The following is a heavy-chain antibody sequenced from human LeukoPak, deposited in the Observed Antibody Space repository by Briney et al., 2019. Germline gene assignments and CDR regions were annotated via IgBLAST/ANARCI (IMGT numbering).Heavy chain of an antibody. D-gene: IGHD6-13*01. J-gene: IGHJ4*02. CDR3: ARSLSWPFDY. Sequence: SETLSLTCTVSGGSISSSSYYWGWIRQPPGKGLEWIGSIYYSGRTYYNPSLKSRITISVDTSNNQFSLKLSSVTAADTAVYYCARSLSWPFDYWGQGTLVTVSS. CDR1: GGSISSSSYY. V-gene: IGHV4-39*01. CDR2: IYYSGRT.